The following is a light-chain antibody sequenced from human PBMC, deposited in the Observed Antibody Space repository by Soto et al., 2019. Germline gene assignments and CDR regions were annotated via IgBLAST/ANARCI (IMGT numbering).Light chain of an antibody. Sequence: EIMKSQATPTLSVSPRETPTPSSRASQSISSNLAWYQQKPGQAPRLLIYGASTRAAGIPARFSGSGSGTAFTLTISSLQSEDFAVDYCQQYNNWSQTFGQGTKVDIK. CDR1: QSISSN. J-gene: IGKJ1*01. V-gene: IGKV3-15*01. CDR3: QQYNNWSQT. CDR2: GAS.